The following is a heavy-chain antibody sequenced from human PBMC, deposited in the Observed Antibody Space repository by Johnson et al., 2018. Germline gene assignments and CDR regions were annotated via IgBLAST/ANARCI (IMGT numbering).Heavy chain of an antibody. CDR1: GFTFDDYG. V-gene: IGHV3-9*01. D-gene: IGHD3-22*01. CDR3: ARDIYYDSPGGYFHY. CDR2: ISWNGGSV. Sequence: VRLGESGGGVVQPGRSLRLSCAASGFTFDDYGMHWVRQAPGKGLEWVSGISWNGGSVGYADSVKGRFTISRDNAKNSLYLQMNSLRAEDTALYYCARDIYYDSPGGYFHYWGQGTLVTVSS. J-gene: IGHJ1*01.